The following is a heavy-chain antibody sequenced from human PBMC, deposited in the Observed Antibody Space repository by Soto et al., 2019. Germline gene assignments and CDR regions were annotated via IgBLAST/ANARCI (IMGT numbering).Heavy chain of an antibody. Sequence: SETLSLTXTVSGASISGFYWSWIRKSAGKGLEWIGRIYATGTTDYNPSLKSRVMMSVDTSKKQFSLKLRSVTAADTAVYYCVRDGTKTLRDWFDPWGQGISVTVSS. D-gene: IGHD1-1*01. CDR2: IYATGTT. CDR3: VRDGTKTLRDWFDP. CDR1: GASISGFY. J-gene: IGHJ5*02. V-gene: IGHV4-4*07.